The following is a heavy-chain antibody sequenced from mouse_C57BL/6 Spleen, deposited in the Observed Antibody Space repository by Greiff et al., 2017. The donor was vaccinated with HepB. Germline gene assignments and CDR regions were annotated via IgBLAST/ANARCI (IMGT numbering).Heavy chain of an antibody. D-gene: IGHD1-1*01. CDR3: ARGGYYGSSYDYAMDY. CDR1: GYTFTSYW. Sequence: QVQLQQSGAELVKPGASVKLSCKASGYTFTSYWMHWVKQRPGQGLEWIGMIHPNSGSTNYNEKFKSKATLTVDKSSSTAYMQLSSLTSEDSAVYYCARGGYYGSSYDYAMDYWGQGTSVTVSS. J-gene: IGHJ4*01. V-gene: IGHV1-64*01. CDR2: IHPNSGST.